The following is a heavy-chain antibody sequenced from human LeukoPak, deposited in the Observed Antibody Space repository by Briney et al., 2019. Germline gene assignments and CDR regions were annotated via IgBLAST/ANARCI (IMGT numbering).Heavy chain of an antibody. CDR3: ARDLHSGSYSGDFDY. CDR2: ISSSSSTI. D-gene: IGHD1-26*01. CDR1: GFTFSSYS. Sequence: GGSLRLSCAASGFTFSSYSMNWVRQAPGKGLEWVSYISSSSSTIYYADSVKGRFTISRDNAKNSLYLQMNSLRAEDTAVYYCARDLHSGSYSGDFDYWGQGTLVTVSS. J-gene: IGHJ4*02. V-gene: IGHV3-48*01.